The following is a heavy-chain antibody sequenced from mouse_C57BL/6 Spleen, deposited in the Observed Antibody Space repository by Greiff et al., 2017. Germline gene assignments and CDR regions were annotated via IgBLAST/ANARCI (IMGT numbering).Heavy chain of an antibody. CDR1: GYTFTDYY. V-gene: IGHV1-76*01. Sequence: VQLQESGAELVRPGASVKLSCKASGYTFTDYYINWVKQRPGQGLEWIARIYPGSGNTYYNEKFKGKATLTAEKSSSTAYMQLSSLTSEDSAVYFCARGRGYDYGWFAYWGQGTLVTVSA. CDR2: IYPGSGNT. J-gene: IGHJ3*01. D-gene: IGHD2-4*01. CDR3: ARGRGYDYGWFAY.